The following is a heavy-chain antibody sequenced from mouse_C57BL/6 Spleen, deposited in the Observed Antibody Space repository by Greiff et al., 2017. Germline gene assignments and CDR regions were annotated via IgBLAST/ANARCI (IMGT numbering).Heavy chain of an antibody. D-gene: IGHD1-1*01. CDR1: GYTFTDYN. Sequence: DVQLQESGPELVKPGASVKIPCKASGYTFTDYNMDWVKQSHGKSLEWIGDINPNNGGTIYNQKFKGKATLTVDKSSSTAYMELRSLTSEDTAVYYCARHGSSYVDFDYWGQGTTLTVSS. CDR2: INPNNGGT. V-gene: IGHV1-18*01. J-gene: IGHJ2*01. CDR3: ARHGSSYVDFDY.